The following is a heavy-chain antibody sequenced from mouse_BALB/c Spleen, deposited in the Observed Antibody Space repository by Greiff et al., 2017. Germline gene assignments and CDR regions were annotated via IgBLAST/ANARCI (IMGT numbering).Heavy chain of an antibody. CDR1: GYSITSDYA. CDR3: ATTVGGRDYAMDY. D-gene: IGHD1-1*01. J-gene: IGHJ4*01. CDR2: ISYSGSP. V-gene: IGHV3-2*02. Sequence: EVKLMESGPGLVKPSQSLSLTCTVTGYSITSDYAWNWIRQFPGNKLEWMGYISYSGSPSYNPSLKSRISITRDTSKNQFFLQLNSVTTEDTATYYCATTVGGRDYAMDYWGQGTSVTVSS.